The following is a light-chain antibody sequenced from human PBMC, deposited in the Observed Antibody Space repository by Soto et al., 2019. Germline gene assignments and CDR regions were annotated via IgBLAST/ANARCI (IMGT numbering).Light chain of an antibody. CDR3: QQYYSYPLT. CDR2: AAS. J-gene: IGKJ4*01. V-gene: IGKV1-8*01. Sequence: QMTLAAVSFSASPYARGTITCWASQGISSYLAWYQQKPGKAPKLLIYAASTLQSGVPSRFSGSGSGTDFTLTISCLQSEDFATYYCQQYYSYPLTFGGGTSLEIK. CDR1: QGISSY.